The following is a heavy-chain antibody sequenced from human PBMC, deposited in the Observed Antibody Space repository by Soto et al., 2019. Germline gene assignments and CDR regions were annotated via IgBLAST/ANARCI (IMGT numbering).Heavy chain of an antibody. V-gene: IGHV1-69*02. CDR1: GGTFSSYT. Sequence: QVQLVQSGAEVKKPGSSVKVSCKASGGTFSSYTISWVRQAPGQGLEWMGRIIPILGIANYAQKFQGRVTITGDKSTNTAYMELSSLRSEDTAVYYCARVGDIVGTIGPLDYWGQGTLVTVSS. CDR3: ARVGDIVGTIGPLDY. CDR2: IIPILGIA. J-gene: IGHJ4*02. D-gene: IGHD5-12*01.